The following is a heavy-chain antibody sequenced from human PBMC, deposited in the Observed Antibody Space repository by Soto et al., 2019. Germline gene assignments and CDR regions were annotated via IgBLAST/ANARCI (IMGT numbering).Heavy chain of an antibody. CDR3: ARGGYCSGGSCTSLYYYYMDV. CDR2: IGTAGDT. CDR1: GFTFSSYD. V-gene: IGHV3-13*01. Sequence: GGSLRLSCAASGFTFSSYDMHWVRQATGKGLEWVSAIGTAGDTYYPGSVKGRFTISRENAKNSLYLQMNSLRAGDTAVYYCARGGYCSGGSCTSLYYYYMDVWGKGTTVTVSS. J-gene: IGHJ6*03. D-gene: IGHD2-15*01.